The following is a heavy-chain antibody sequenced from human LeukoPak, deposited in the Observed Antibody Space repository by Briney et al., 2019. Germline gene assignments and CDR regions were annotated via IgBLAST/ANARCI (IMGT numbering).Heavy chain of an antibody. D-gene: IGHD2-15*01. CDR1: GFTFRDYS. CDR3: TRARLTSGRPPHY. V-gene: IGHV3-11*05. CDR2: IGGSSGYT. J-gene: IGHJ4*02. Sequence: GGSLRLSCAASGFTFRDYSMTWIRQAPGKGLEWISYIGGSSGYTNYADSVKGRFTISRGNTKNSLFLQMNSLRVEDSAVYYCTRARLTSGRPPHYWGQGTLVTVSS.